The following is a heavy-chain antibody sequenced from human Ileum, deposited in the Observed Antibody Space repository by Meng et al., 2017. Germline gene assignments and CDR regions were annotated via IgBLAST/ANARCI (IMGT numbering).Heavy chain of an antibody. CDR2: IHHGGGT. D-gene: IGHD2-21*01. Sequence: QVELRGAGPGLVEPSGTLSLTCAVSGASIISGYWWSWVRQPPGKGLEWIGEIHHGGGTNYNPSLKSRVTISVDKSSNQYTLRLTSVTAADTAMYYCARNGAYSADPWGQGTLVTVSS. CDR1: GASIISGYW. J-gene: IGHJ5*02. CDR3: ARNGAYSADP. V-gene: IGHV4-4*02.